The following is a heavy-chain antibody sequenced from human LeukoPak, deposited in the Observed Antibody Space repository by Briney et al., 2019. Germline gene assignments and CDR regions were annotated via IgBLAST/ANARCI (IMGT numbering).Heavy chain of an antibody. Sequence: GGSLRLSCAASGFTFSDHFMDWVRQSPGKGLEWVGRIRNKPNLYTTEYAASVKGRFTISRDDSRNSFYMQMNSLKTEDTAVYYCVREDKSGSYFLGPFDYWGQGTLVTVSS. CDR2: IRNKPNLYTT. CDR3: VREDKSGSYFLGPFDY. D-gene: IGHD1-26*01. V-gene: IGHV3-72*01. J-gene: IGHJ4*02. CDR1: GFTFSDHF.